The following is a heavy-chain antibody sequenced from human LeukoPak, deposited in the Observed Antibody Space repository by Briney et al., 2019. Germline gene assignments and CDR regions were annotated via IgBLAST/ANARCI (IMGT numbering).Heavy chain of an antibody. CDR3: ARSYASGPDRYLDV. CDR1: GFTFSDYS. D-gene: IGHD3-10*01. V-gene: IGHV3-48*01. J-gene: IGHJ6*04. CDR2: LNSSSITI. Sequence: GASLTLSCAASGFTFSDYSMNCVRQAPGKGRGWIAYLNSSSITIHHTDSVKGRFSISRDKAKISVYLQMNSLRGEDMALYYCARSYASGPDRYLDVWGKGTAVTVSS.